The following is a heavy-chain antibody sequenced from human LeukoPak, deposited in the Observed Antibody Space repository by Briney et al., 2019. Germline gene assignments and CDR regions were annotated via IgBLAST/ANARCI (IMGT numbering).Heavy chain of an antibody. CDR1: GYTFTSYG. J-gene: IGHJ3*02. V-gene: IGHV1-18*01. D-gene: IGHD2-15*01. CDR2: ISAYNGNT. Sequence: SVKVSCKASGYTFTSYGISWVRQAPGQGLEWMGWISAYNGNTNYAQKLQGRVTMTTDTSTSTAYMELRSLRPDDTAVYYCAREVVVVPDSFDIWGQGTMVTVSS. CDR3: AREVVVVPDSFDI.